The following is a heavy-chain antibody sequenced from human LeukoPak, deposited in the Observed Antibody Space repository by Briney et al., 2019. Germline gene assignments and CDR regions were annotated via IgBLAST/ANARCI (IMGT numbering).Heavy chain of an antibody. CDR3: ARDLYSYGFPAYYYYYGMDV. V-gene: IGHV3-21*01. J-gene: IGHJ6*02. CDR2: ISSSSSYI. CDR1: GFTFSSYS. Sequence: GGSLRLSCAASGFTFSSYSMNWVRQAPGKGLEWVSSISSSSSYIYYADSVKGRFTISRDNAKNSLYLQMNSLRAEDTAVYYCARDLYSYGFPAYYYYYGMDVWGQGTTVTVS. D-gene: IGHD5-18*01.